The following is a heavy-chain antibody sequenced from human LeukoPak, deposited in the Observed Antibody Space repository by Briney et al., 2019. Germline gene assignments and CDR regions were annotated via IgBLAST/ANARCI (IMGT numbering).Heavy chain of an antibody. J-gene: IGHJ4*02. Sequence: PGGSLRLSCAASGFTFSSYEMNWARQAPGKGLEWVSYISSSDSTIYYADSVKGRFTISRDNAKNSLYLQMNSLRAENTAVYYCARDRRDILTGYYMRFDYWGQGTLVTVSS. V-gene: IGHV3-48*03. CDR2: ISSSDSTI. D-gene: IGHD3-9*01. CDR1: GFTFSSYE. CDR3: ARDRRDILTGYYMRFDY.